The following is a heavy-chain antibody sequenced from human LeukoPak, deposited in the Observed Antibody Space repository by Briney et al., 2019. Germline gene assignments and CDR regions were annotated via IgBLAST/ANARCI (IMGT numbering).Heavy chain of an antibody. V-gene: IGHV3-21*01. CDR1: GFTFSSYS. CDR3: ARDSTYYYDSSGYPPDY. CDR2: ISSSSSYI. D-gene: IGHD3-22*01. Sequence: GGSLRLSCAASGFTFSSYSMNWVRQAPGKGLEWFSSISSSSSYIYYADSVKGRFTISRDNAKNSLYLQMNSLRAEDTAVYYCARDSTYYYDSSGYPPDYWGQGTLVTVSS. J-gene: IGHJ4*02.